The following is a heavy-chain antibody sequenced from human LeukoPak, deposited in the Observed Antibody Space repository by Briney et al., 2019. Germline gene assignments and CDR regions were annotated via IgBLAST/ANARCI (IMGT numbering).Heavy chain of an antibody. CDR2: ISSSGSTI. V-gene: IGHV3-48*03. CDR3: AELGITMIGAV. J-gene: IGHJ6*04. Sequence: GGSLRLSCAASGFTFSSYEMNWVRQAPGKGLEWVSYISSSGSTIYYADSVKGRFTISRDNAKNSLHLQMNSLRAEDTAVYYCAELGITMIGAVWGKGTTVTISS. D-gene: IGHD3-10*02. CDR1: GFTFSSYE.